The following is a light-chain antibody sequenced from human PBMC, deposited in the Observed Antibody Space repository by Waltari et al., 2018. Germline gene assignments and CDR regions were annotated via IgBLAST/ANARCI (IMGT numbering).Light chain of an antibody. J-gene: IGKJ3*01. CDR2: LTS. Sequence: DIQMTQSPSSLSASVGDRVTITCPASQSISSHLNLYQQKPGKAPRLLIYLTSNLQSGVPSRFSGSGSGTDFSLTISSLQPEDFATYYCQHHHIYPFTFGPGTKVDIK. CDR3: QHHHIYPFT. CDR1: QSISSH. V-gene: IGKV1-39*01.